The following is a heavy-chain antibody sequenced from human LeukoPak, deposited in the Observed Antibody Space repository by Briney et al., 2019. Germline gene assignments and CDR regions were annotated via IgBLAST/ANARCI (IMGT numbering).Heavy chain of an antibody. J-gene: IGHJ4*02. CDR1: GGTFSSYA. Sequence: SVKVPCKASGGTFSSYAISWVRQAPGQGLEWMGGIIPIFGTANYAQKFQGRVTITADESTSTAYMELSSLRSEDAAVYYCARVEDPRSITAPFDYWGQGTLATVSS. CDR2: IIPIFGTA. CDR3: ARVEDPRSITAPFDY. D-gene: IGHD3-3*01. V-gene: IGHV1-69*13.